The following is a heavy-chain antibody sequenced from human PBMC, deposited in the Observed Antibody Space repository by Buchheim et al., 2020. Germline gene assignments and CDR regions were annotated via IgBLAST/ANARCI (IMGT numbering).Heavy chain of an antibody. CDR2: IYYSGST. J-gene: IGHJ6*02. CDR3: ARASVGARGGMDV. CDR1: GGSISSYY. Sequence: QVQLQESGPGLVKPSETLSLTCTVSGGSISSYYWSWIRQPPGKGLEWIGYIYYSGSTNYNPSPKSRVTISVDTSKNQFSLKLSSVTAADTAVYYCARASVGARGGMDVWGQGTT. D-gene: IGHD1-26*01. V-gene: IGHV4-59*01.